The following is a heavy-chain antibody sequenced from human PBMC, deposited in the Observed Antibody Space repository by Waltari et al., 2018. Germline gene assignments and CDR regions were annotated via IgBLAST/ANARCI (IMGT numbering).Heavy chain of an antibody. Sequence: QLQLQESGPGLVKPSETLSLTCTVSGGSISSSSYYWGWIRQPPGKGLEWIGSIYHSGSTYYNPSLKSRVTISVDTSKNQFSLKLSSVTAADTAVYYCARDTPTWEPPYYFDYWGQGTLVTVSS. CDR3: ARDTPTWEPPYYFDY. D-gene: IGHD1-26*01. V-gene: IGHV4-39*07. J-gene: IGHJ4*02. CDR1: GGSISSSSYY. CDR2: IYHSGST.